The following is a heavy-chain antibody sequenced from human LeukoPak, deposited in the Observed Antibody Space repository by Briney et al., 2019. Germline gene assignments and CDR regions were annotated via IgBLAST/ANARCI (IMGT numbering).Heavy chain of an antibody. CDR1: GGSISSYY. J-gene: IGHJ4*02. V-gene: IGHV4-59*04. Sequence: SETLSLTCTVSGGSISSYYWSWIRQPPGKGLEWIGSIYHSGSTYYNPSLKSRVTISVDTSKNQFSLKLSSVTAADTAVYYCACLGRRDGYNYHLFDYWGQGTLVTVSS. CDR2: IYHSGST. CDR3: ACLGRRDGYNYHLFDY. D-gene: IGHD5-24*01.